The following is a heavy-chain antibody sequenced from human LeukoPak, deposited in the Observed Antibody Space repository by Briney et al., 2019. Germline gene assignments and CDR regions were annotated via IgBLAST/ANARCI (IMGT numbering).Heavy chain of an antibody. V-gene: IGHV3-7*01. J-gene: IGHJ4*02. CDR1: GFTFRSYW. Sequence: GGSLRLSCAASGFTFRSYWMSWVRQAPGKGLEWVANIKQDGSEKYYVDSVKGRFTISRDNAKNSLYLQMNSLRAEDTAVYYCASSGYSSSWLSYWGQGTLVTVSS. D-gene: IGHD6-13*01. CDR3: ASSGYSSSWLSY. CDR2: IKQDGSEK.